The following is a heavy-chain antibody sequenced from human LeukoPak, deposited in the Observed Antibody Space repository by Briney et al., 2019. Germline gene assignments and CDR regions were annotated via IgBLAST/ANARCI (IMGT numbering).Heavy chain of an antibody. J-gene: IGHJ4*02. V-gene: IGHV3-21*01. D-gene: IGHD1-14*01. Sequence: GGSLRLSCAASGFTFSSCGFDWVRQAPGKGLEWVSSIGPTGTDRYYADSVRGRFTISRDNAKNSMYLQMDSLRDEDTAVYYCATETIGRHYDYWGQGTLLTVSS. CDR2: IGPTGTDR. CDR1: GFTFSSCG. CDR3: ATETIGRHYDY.